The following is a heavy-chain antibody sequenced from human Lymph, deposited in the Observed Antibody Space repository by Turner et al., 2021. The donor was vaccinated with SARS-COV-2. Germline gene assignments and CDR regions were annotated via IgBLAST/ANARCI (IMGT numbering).Heavy chain of an antibody. CDR1: GCTFSYYW. D-gene: IGHD1-26*01. Sequence: EVQLVESGGGLVQPVGSLRLSCAASGCTFSYYWMSWVRQAPGKGLEWVANIKQDGSEKYYVDSVKGRFTISRDNAKNALFLQMNSLRAEDTAVYYCARMGSSSWYFDYWGQGTLVTVSS. V-gene: IGHV3-7*01. J-gene: IGHJ4*02. CDR3: ARMGSSSWYFDY. CDR2: IKQDGSEK.